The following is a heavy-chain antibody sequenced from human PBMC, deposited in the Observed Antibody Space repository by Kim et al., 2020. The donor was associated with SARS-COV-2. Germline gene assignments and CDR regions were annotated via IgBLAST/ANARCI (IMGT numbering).Heavy chain of an antibody. CDR3: AREGGREWELLFDC. CDR2: TYYRSKWYN. Sequence: SQTLSLTCAISGDSVSSNSAAWNWIRQSPSRGLEWLGRTYYRSKWYNDYAVSVKSRITINPDTSRNRFSLQLNSVTPEDTAVYYCAREGGREWELLFDCWGQGTLVTVSS. V-gene: IGHV6-1*01. CDR1: GDSVSSNSAA. D-gene: IGHD1-26*01. J-gene: IGHJ4*02.